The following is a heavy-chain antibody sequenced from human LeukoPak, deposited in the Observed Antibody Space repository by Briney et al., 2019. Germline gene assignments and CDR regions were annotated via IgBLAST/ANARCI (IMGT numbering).Heavy chain of an antibody. CDR1: GGSISSYY. V-gene: IGHV4-59*12. Sequence: SETLSLTCTVSGGSISSYYWSWIRQPPGKGLEWIGYIYYSGSTNYNPSLKSRVTISVDTSKNQFSLKLSSVTAADTAVYYCARRLLWFGELFDYWGQGTLVTVSS. CDR2: IYYSGST. CDR3: ARRLLWFGELFDY. D-gene: IGHD3-10*01. J-gene: IGHJ4*02.